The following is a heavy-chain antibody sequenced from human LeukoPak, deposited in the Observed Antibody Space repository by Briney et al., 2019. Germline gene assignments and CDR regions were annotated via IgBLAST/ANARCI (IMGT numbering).Heavy chain of an antibody. CDR3: ARAYTAVILDY. J-gene: IGHJ4*02. CDR1: GYTFTSYY. CDR2: INPSGGST. D-gene: IGHD5-18*01. V-gene: IGHV1-46*01. Sequence: ASVKVSCKASGYTFTSYYMHWVRQALGQGLEWMGIINPSGGSTSYAQKFQGRVTMTRNTSISTAYMELSSLRSEDTAVYYCARAYTAVILDYWGQGTLVTVSS.